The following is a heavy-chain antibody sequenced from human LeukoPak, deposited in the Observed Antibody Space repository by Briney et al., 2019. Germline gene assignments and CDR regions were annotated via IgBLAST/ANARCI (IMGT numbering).Heavy chain of an antibody. D-gene: IGHD6-19*01. CDR1: GYTLTNFG. V-gene: IGHV1-18*01. J-gene: IGHJ3*02. CDR2: ISVDNGNT. CDR3: ARAGGWAREDYKGEAFDI. Sequence: ASVKVSCKASGYTLTNFGISWVRRAPGQSLQGMGWISVDNGNTNYAEKVQGRVTITADTSTRTAYMELRSLRSDDTAVYYCARAGGWAREDYKGEAFDIWGQETKVTVSS.